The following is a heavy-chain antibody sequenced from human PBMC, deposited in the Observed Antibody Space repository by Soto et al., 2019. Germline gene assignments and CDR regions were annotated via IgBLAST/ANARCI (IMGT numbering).Heavy chain of an antibody. V-gene: IGHV1-18*01. Sequence: QVQLVQSGAEVKKPGASVKVSCKASGYTFTSYGISWVRQAPGQGLEWMGWISAYNGNTNYAQKLQGRVTMTTDTSTSTANMERRRLGFDHTVVYYCAGDVLGSGWAHPSYFDLWGRGTLVTVSS. CDR1: GYTFTSYG. J-gene: IGHJ2*01. D-gene: IGHD6-19*01. CDR2: ISAYNGNT. CDR3: AGDVLGSGWAHPSYFDL.